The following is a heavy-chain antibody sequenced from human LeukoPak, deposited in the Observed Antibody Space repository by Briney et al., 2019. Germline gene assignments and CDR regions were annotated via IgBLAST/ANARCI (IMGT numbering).Heavy chain of an antibody. Sequence: AGGSLRLSCAASGFTFSSYWMHWVRQAPGKGLVWVSRINSDGSSTSYADSVKGRFTISRDNAKNTLYLQMNSLRAEDTAVYYCAKVGDIVGATLLFDYWGQGTLVTVSS. CDR3: AKVGDIVGATLLFDY. J-gene: IGHJ4*02. CDR2: INSDGSST. V-gene: IGHV3-74*01. CDR1: GFTFSSYW. D-gene: IGHD1-26*01.